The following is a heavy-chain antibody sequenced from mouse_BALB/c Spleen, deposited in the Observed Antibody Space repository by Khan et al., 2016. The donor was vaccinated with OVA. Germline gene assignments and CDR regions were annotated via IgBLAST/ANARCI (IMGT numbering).Heavy chain of an antibody. CDR1: GYTFTSYT. Sequence: QVQLKQSGAELARPGASVKMSCKASGYTFTSYTIHWIKKRPGQGLEWIGYINPSNGYTNYNQKFKDKATLTTDKSSPTAYLQLSSLPSDDSAVENCVRDGAYHRNDGWFAYWGQGTLVTVSA. J-gene: IGHJ3*01. CDR3: VRDGAYHRNDGWFAY. V-gene: IGHV1-4*01. D-gene: IGHD2-14*01. CDR2: INPSNGYT.